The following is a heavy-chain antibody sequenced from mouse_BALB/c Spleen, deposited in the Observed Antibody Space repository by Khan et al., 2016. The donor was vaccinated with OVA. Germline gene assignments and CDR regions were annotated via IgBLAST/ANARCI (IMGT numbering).Heavy chain of an antibody. V-gene: IGHV2-6-5*01. J-gene: IGHJ4*01. Sequence: QVQLQQSGPGLVSPSQNLSITCTVSGFSLTDYAVSWIRQPPGKGLEWLGVILAGGSKYYNSALKSRLSISKDNSRGQVFLNMNSLQTDDTAMYYCAKDPPYYGMDQWGQGTSVTVSS. CDR3: AKDPPYYGMDQ. CDR2: ILAGGSK. CDR1: GFSLTDYA.